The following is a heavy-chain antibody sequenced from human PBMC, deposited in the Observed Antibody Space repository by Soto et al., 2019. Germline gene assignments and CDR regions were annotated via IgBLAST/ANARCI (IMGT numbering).Heavy chain of an antibody. V-gene: IGHV3-15*07. Sequence: GGSLRLSCAASGFTFSNAWMNWVRQAPGKGLEWVGRIKSKTDGGTTDYAATVKGRFTISRDDSKNTLYLQMNSLKTEDTAVYYCTRLPVRYCSSTSCYAFDIWGQGTMVTVSS. CDR2: IKSKTDGGTT. CDR3: TRLPVRYCSSTSCYAFDI. CDR1: GFTFSNAW. J-gene: IGHJ3*02. D-gene: IGHD2-2*01.